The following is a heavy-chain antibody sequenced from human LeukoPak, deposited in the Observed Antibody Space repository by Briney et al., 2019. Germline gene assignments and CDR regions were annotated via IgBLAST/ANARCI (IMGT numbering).Heavy chain of an antibody. CDR2: ISHSGIT. Sequence: PSETLSLTCTVSGGSVSSGTYYWGWIRQSPDMGLEWIGIISHSGITDYNPSLKSRVTISVDKSKNQFSLKLTSVTAADTAVYYCAIYHSGGHTSYFDYWGQGSLVTVSS. V-gene: IGHV4-39*07. J-gene: IGHJ4*02. CDR3: AIYHSGGHTSYFDY. D-gene: IGHD3-22*01. CDR1: GGSVSSGTYY.